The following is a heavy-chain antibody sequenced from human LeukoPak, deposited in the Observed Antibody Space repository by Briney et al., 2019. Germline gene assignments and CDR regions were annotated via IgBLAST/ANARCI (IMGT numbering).Heavy chain of an antibody. V-gene: IGHV1-18*01. D-gene: IGHD6-19*01. CDR3: ARGSRIAVAVTRFDY. CDR1: GYTFTSYG. CDR2: ISAYKGKT. J-gene: IGHJ4*02. Sequence: GSVKVSCKASGYTFTSYGISWVRQAPGQGLEWMGWISAYKGKTNYAQKLQGRVTMTTDTSTSTAYMELRSLRSDDTAVYYCARGSRIAVAVTRFDYWGQGTLVT.